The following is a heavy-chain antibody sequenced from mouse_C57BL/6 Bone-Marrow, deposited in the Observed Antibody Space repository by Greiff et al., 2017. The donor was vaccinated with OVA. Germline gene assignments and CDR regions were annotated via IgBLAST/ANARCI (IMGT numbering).Heavy chain of an antibody. Sequence: QVQLKHSGAELVRPGTSVKVSCKASGYAFTNYLIEWVKQRPGQGLEWIGVINPGSGGTNYNEKFKGKATLTADKSSSTAYMQLSSLTSEDSAVYFCARGGITTVKDYWGQGTSVTVSS. D-gene: IGHD1-1*01. CDR1: GYAFTNYL. CDR2: INPGSGGT. J-gene: IGHJ4*01. CDR3: ARGGITTVKDY. V-gene: IGHV1-54*01.